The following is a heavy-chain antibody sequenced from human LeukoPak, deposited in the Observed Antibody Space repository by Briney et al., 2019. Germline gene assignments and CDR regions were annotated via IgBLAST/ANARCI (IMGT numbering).Heavy chain of an antibody. D-gene: IGHD3-9*01. CDR1: GFTFSSYE. CDR2: ISSSGSTI. V-gene: IGHV3-48*03. Sequence: GGTLRLSCAASGFTFSSYEMNWVRQAPGKGLEWVSYISSSGSTIYYADSVKGRFTISRDNAKNSLYLQMNSLRAEDTAVYYCARQDDILTGYTLDYWGQGTLVTVSS. J-gene: IGHJ4*02. CDR3: ARQDDILTGYTLDY.